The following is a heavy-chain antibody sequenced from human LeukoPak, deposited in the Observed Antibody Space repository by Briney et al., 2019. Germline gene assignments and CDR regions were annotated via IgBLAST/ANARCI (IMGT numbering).Heavy chain of an antibody. CDR2: VNPNTGGT. CDR1: GYTFTGYY. CDR3: VREAGPLD. Sequence: ASVKVSCKASGYTFTGYYINWVRQAPGQAPEWVGWVNPNTGGTRYAKKFQGRVTMTRDTSITTAFMELRGLTFDDTAVFYCVREAGPLDWGQGTLVTVSS. V-gene: IGHV1-2*02. J-gene: IGHJ4*02.